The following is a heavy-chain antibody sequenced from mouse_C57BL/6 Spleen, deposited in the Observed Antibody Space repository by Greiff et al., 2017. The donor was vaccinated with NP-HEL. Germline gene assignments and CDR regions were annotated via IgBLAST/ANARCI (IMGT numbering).Heavy chain of an antibody. CDR3: ARGPYYGSSLYFDV. CDR2: ISYDGSN. Sequence: EVKLVESGPGLVKPSQSLSLTCSVTGYSITSGYYWNWIRQFPGNKLEWMGYISYDGSNNYNPSLKNRISITRDTSKNQFFLKLNSVTTEDTATYYCARGPYYGSSLYFDVWGTGTTVTVSS. V-gene: IGHV3-6*01. D-gene: IGHD1-1*01. J-gene: IGHJ1*03. CDR1: GYSITSGYY.